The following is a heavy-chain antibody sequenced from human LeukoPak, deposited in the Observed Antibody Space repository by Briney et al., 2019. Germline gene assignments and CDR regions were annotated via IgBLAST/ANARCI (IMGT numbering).Heavy chain of an antibody. CDR2: IYSGGNT. V-gene: IGHV4-39*07. CDR1: GGSISSSVYY. Sequence: SETLSLTCTVSGGSISSSVYYWGWIRQPPGKGLEWIGSIYSGGNTYDNPSLKSRVTISVDSSKNQFFLKLTSVTAADTAVYYCARGKVVAGTPGQNSWDYWGQGTLVTVSS. D-gene: IGHD6-19*01. J-gene: IGHJ4*02. CDR3: ARGKVVAGTPGQNSWDY.